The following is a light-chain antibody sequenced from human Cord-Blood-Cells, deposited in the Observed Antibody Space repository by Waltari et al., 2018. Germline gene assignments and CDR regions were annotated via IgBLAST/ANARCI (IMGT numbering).Light chain of an antibody. J-gene: IGKJ1*01. CDR3: QQYYSTTLT. CDR2: WAS. V-gene: IGKV4-1*01. Sequence: DIVMTQSPASLAVSLGERATINCKSSQSVLYSSNNKNYLAWYKQKPVQPPKLLIYWASTRESGVPDRFSGSGSWTYFTLTSSSLQAEYVAVYFCQQYYSTTLTFGQGTKVEIK. CDR1: QSVLYSSNNKNY.